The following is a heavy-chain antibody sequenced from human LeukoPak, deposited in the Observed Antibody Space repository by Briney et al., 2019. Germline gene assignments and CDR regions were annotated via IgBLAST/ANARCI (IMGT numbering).Heavy chain of an antibody. D-gene: IGHD3-22*01. Sequence: PGGSLRLSCAASGFTFSSYWMHWVRQAPGKGLVWVSRINSDGSSTSYADSVKGRFTISRDNSKNTLYLQMNSLRAEDTAVYYCARTWVITGYFDYWGQGTLVTVSS. CDR3: ARTWVITGYFDY. J-gene: IGHJ4*02. CDR1: GFTFSSYW. V-gene: IGHV3-74*01. CDR2: INSDGSST.